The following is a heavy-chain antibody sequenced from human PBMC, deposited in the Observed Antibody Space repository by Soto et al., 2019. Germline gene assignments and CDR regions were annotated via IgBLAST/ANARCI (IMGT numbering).Heavy chain of an antibody. CDR3: AREAGSSWTNGMDV. J-gene: IGHJ6*02. Sequence: SETLTLTCTVSGGSISSYYWSWIRQPPGKGLEWIGYIYYSGSTNYNPSLKSRVTISVDTSKNQFSLKLSSVTAADTAVYYCAREAGSSWTNGMDVWGQGTTVTVSS. V-gene: IGHV4-59*01. D-gene: IGHD6-13*01. CDR1: GGSISSYY. CDR2: IYYSGST.